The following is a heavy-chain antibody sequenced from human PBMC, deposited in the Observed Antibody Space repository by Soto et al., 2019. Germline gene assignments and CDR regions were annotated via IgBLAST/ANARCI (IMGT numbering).Heavy chain of an antibody. J-gene: IGHJ6*02. CDR3: ARTRGGYNAHYYGMDV. CDR2: INPNSGGT. D-gene: IGHD5-12*01. V-gene: IGHV1-2*04. Sequence: GASVKVSCKASGYTFTGYYMHWVRQAPGQGLEWMGWINPNSGGTNYAQKFQGWVTMTRDTSISTAYMELSRLRSDDTAVYYCARTRGGYNAHYYGMDVWGQGTMVTVSS. CDR1: GYTFTGYY.